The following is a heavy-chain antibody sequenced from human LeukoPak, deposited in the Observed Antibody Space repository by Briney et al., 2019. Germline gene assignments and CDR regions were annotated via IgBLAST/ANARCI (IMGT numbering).Heavy chain of an antibody. D-gene: IGHD3-22*01. V-gene: IGHV3-23*01. CDR2: VTANADTT. CDR3: AKSAYYDDSGYYVDY. J-gene: IGHJ4*02. CDR1: GFTFSGDA. Sequence: PGGSLRLSCAVSGFTFSGDAMSWVRQAPGKGLEWVSLVTANADTTYYTDSVRGRFTISRDNSQKTVYLQMNSLRGDDTAVYYCAKSAYYDDSGYYVDYWGQGTLVTVSS.